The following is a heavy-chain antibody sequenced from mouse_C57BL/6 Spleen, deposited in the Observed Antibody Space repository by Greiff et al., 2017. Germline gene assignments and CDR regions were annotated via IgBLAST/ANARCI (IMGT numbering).Heavy chain of an antibody. CDR3: ARHEIRGFAY. CDR1: RYPFPEYT. J-gene: IGHJ3*01. D-gene: IGHD1-1*01. Sequence: VTLQVSVAELVKPGASVRLSCKASRYPFPEYTIHWLKQRSGPGLVCIWWFYSGSGSLMSYESFTDTATLTACISSCAVYMELSRLTSEDSAVYFCARHEIRGFAYRCLSALVTVS. CDR2: FYSGSGSL. V-gene: IGHV1-62-2*01.